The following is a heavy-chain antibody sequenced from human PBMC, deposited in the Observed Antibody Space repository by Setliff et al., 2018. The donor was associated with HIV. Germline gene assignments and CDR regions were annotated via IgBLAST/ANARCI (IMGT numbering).Heavy chain of an antibody. V-gene: IGHV4-39*07. J-gene: IGHJ5*02. Sequence: SETLSLTRTVSGGSIRSSSYYWAWLRQSPGKGLEWIGSMFYSGRTYHNPSLKSRVTISIDTSKNQFSLKLSSVTAADTAVYPCARDMMYHYDNSGSFGWFDPWGQGTLVTVSS. CDR1: GGSIRSSSYY. CDR2: MFYSGRT. CDR3: ARDMMYHYDNSGSFGWFDP. D-gene: IGHD3-22*01.